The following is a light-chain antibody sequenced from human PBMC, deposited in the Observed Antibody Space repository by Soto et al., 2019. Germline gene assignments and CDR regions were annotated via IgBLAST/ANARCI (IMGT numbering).Light chain of an antibody. CDR1: QGINSY. V-gene: IGKV1-9*01. J-gene: IGKJ5*01. CDR3: QQINSYPIT. CDR2: AAS. Sequence: DIQLTQSPSFLSASVGDRVTITCRASQGINSYLAWYQQKPGKVPKLLIYAASPLQSGVPSRFSGSGSGTEFTLTISSLQPEDFATYYCQQINSYPITFGQGTRLEIK.